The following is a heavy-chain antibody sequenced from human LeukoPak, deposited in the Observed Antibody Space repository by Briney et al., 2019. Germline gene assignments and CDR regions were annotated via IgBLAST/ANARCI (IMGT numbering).Heavy chain of an antibody. D-gene: IGHD6-19*01. J-gene: IGHJ5*02. CDR1: GFTFSSYA. CDR3: ARIEQWLVDGRASWFDP. Sequence: GGSLRLSCAASGFTFSSYAMSWVRQAPGKGLEWVSGINWNGGSTGYADSVKGRFTISRDNAKNSLYLQMNSLRAEDTALYYCARIEQWLVDGRASWFDPWGQGTLVTVSS. V-gene: IGHV3-20*04. CDR2: INWNGGST.